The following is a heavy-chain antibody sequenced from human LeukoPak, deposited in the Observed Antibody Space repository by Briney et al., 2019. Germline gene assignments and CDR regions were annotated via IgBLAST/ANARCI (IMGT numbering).Heavy chain of an antibody. CDR2: IYYSGSA. D-gene: IGHD3-9*01. V-gene: IGHV4-59*01. CDR1: GVSISSYY. Sequence: SETLSLTCTVSGVSISSYYWSWIRQPPGKGLEWIGYIYYSGSANYNPSLKSRVTISVDTSKNQFSLKLSSVTAADTAVYYCAREGGSNLYYDILTGYTSLSFDIWGQGTMVTVSS. J-gene: IGHJ3*02. CDR3: AREGGSNLYYDILTGYTSLSFDI.